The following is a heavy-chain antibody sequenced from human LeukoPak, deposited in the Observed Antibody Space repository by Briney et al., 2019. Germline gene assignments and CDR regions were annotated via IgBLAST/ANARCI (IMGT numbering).Heavy chain of an antibody. CDR2: ISGSGGST. CDR3: AKVEARGDYSPGGYFDY. CDR1: GFTFSSYA. D-gene: IGHD4-11*01. J-gene: IGHJ4*02. Sequence: QSGGSLRLSCAASGFTFSSYAMSWVRQAPGKGLEWVSAISGSGGSTYYADSVKGRFTISRDNSKNTLYLQMNSLRAEDTAVYYCAKVEARGDYSPGGYFDYWGQGTLVTVSS. V-gene: IGHV3-23*01.